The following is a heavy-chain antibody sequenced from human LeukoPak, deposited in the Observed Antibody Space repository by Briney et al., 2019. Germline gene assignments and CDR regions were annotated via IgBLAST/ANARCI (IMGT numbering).Heavy chain of an antibody. V-gene: IGHV1-2*02. CDR3: ARDGAYYDFWSGYYRSVY. Sequence: ASVKVSCKTYGYTFTDYYMHWVRQAPGQGLEWMAWINPNSGTTNYAQKFQGRVTMTRDTSISTAYMELSRLRSDDTAVYYCARDGAYYDFWSGYYRSVYWGQGTLVTVSS. CDR2: INPNSGTT. D-gene: IGHD3-3*01. CDR1: GYTFTDYY. J-gene: IGHJ4*02.